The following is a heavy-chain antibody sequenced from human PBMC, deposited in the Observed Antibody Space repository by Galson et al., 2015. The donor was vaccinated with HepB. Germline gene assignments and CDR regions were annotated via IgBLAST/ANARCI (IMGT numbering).Heavy chain of an antibody. CDR2: ISSSSSYI. CDR1: GFTFSSYS. D-gene: IGHD3-10*01. CDR3: ARDRMWFGEQSKHDAFDI. V-gene: IGHV3-21*01. J-gene: IGHJ3*02. Sequence: SLRLSCAASGFTFSSYSMNWVRQAPGKGLEWVSSISSSSSYIYYADSVKGRFTISRDNAKNSLYLQMNSPRAEDTAVYYCARDRMWFGEQSKHDAFDIWGQGTMVTVSS.